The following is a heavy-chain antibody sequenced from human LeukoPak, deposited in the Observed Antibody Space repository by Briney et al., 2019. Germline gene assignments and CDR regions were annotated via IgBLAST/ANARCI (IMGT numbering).Heavy chain of an antibody. CDR3: AVWLMDTAMVKDFDY. J-gene: IGHJ4*02. CDR2: IIPIFGAA. D-gene: IGHD5-18*01. V-gene: IGHV1-69*05. Sequence: SVKVSCKASGGTFSSYAISWVRQAPGQGLEWMGRIIPIFGAANYAQKFQGRVTITTDESTSTAYMELSSLRSEDTAVYYCAVWLMDTAMVKDFDYWGQGTLVTVSS. CDR1: GGTFSSYA.